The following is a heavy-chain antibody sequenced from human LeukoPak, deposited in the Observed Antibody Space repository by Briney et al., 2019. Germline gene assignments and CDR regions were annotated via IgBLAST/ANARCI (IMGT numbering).Heavy chain of an antibody. CDR2: INPNSGAT. D-gene: IGHD2-15*01. V-gene: IGHV1-2*02. J-gene: IGHJ4*02. CDR1: GYTFTGYY. Sequence: ASVKVSCNASGYTFTGYYMHWVRQAPGQGLEWMGWINPNSGATNYAQKFQGRVTMTRDTSITTAYMEVSRMTSDDTAVYYCSRDRGYSSGQSCLLFDYWGQGTLVTVSS. CDR3: SRDRGYSSGQSCLLFDY.